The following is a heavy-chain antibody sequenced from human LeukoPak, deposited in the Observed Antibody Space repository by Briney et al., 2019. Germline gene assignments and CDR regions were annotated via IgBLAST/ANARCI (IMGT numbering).Heavy chain of an antibody. Sequence: SEPLSLTCTVSGGSISSTDSYWGWIRQPPGKGLEWVGSVRYGETTYYNPSLKSRVTISVDTPKNQFSLNLGSVTAADTAVYYCARHSLSARGDFNYWGQGSLVTVSS. D-gene: IGHD4-17*01. J-gene: IGHJ4*02. CDR1: GGSISSTDSY. CDR2: VRYGETT. V-gene: IGHV4-39*01. CDR3: ARHSLSARGDFNY.